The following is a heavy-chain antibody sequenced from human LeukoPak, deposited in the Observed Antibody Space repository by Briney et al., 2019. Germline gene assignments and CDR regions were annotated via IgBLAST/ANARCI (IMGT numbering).Heavy chain of an antibody. D-gene: IGHD1-1*01. CDR1: GYTFTSYG. V-gene: IGHV1-18*04. CDR2: ISAYNGNT. CDR3: ARDLPVTLVRERFDY. Sequence: ASVKVSCKASGYTFTSYGISWVRQAPGQGLEWMGWISAYNGNTNYAQKLQGRVTMTTDTSTSTAYMELRSLRSDDTAMYYCARDLPVTLVRERFDYWGQGTLVTVSS. J-gene: IGHJ4*02.